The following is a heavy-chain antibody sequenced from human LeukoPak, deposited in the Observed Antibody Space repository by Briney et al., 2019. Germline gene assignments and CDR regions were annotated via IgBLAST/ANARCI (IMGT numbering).Heavy chain of an antibody. J-gene: IGHJ3*02. Sequence: AASVKVSCKASGYIFTAYYMHWVRQAPGQGLEWVGWINPNSGVTNYAQNFQGRVTMTRDTSISTAYMELSRLRSDDTAVFYCAREVRHYYDSPKSNDAFDIWGQGTMVTVSS. CDR2: INPNSGVT. CDR1: GYIFTAYY. D-gene: IGHD3-22*01. CDR3: AREVRHYYDSPKSNDAFDI. V-gene: IGHV1-2*02.